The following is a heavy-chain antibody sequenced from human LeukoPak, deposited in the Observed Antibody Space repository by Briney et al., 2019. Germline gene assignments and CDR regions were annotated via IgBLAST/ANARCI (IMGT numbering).Heavy chain of an antibody. CDR1: GATFSSYA. J-gene: IGHJ4*02. CDR2: IIPIFGTA. Sequence: SVKVSCKASGATFSSYAIRWLRQAPGQGLEWMGGIIPIFGTANYAQKFQGRVTITTDESTSTAYMELSSLRSEDTAVYYCARFLSRRWLQSEWGQGTLVTVSS. V-gene: IGHV1-69*05. CDR3: ARFLSRRWLQSE. D-gene: IGHD5-24*01.